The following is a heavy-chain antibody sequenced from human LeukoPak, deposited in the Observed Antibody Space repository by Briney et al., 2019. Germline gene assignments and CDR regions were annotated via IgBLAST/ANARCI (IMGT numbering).Heavy chain of an antibody. V-gene: IGHV3-23*01. CDR2: ISGSGDST. Sequence: GGSLRLSCAASGFTFSNYAMTWVRQAPVKGLEWVSGISGSGDSTYYADSVKGRFTISRDNSKDTLYLQMNSLRAEDTALYYCTRTRGCSSTSCYADYWGQGTLVTVSS. CDR1: GFTFSNYA. J-gene: IGHJ4*02. CDR3: TRTRGCSSTSCYADY. D-gene: IGHD2-2*01.